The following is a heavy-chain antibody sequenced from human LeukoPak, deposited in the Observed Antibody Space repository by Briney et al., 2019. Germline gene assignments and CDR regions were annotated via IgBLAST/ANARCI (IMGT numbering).Heavy chain of an antibody. V-gene: IGHV1-46*04. Sequence: ASVKVSCKASGYRFSSYYLIWVRQAPGQGLEWMGIINPSAGSTYYAQKLQGRVTMTRDMSTSTVYMELSSLRSEDTALYYCATGSHVRVYDSNPYYRHYWGQGTLVTVSS. CDR2: INPSAGST. CDR1: GYRFSSYY. D-gene: IGHD3-22*01. J-gene: IGHJ4*02. CDR3: ATGSHVRVYDSNPYYRHY.